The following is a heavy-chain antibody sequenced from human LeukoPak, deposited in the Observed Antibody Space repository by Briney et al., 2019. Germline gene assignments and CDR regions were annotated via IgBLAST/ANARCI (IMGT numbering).Heavy chain of an antibody. Sequence: SETLSLTCTVSGGSISSYYWSWIRQPPGKGLEWIGYIYYSGSTNYNPSLKSRVTISVDTSKNQFSLKLSSVTAADTAVYYCARVCHRRAFDIWGQGTMVTVSS. J-gene: IGHJ3*02. CDR3: ARVCHRRAFDI. V-gene: IGHV4-59*01. CDR1: GGSISSYY. CDR2: IYYSGST.